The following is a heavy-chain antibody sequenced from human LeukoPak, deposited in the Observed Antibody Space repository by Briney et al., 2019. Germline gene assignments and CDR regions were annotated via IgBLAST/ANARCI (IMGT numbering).Heavy chain of an antibody. Sequence: PGGPQRLSCAASGITFSNYWMSWVRQAPGKGLEWVANINPDGSEKNYAHSVKGRFTISRDNAKNSLSLQMNSLRAEDMAVYYCATEPGIGYAFDIWGQGRMVTVSS. J-gene: IGHJ3*02. CDR3: ATEPGIGYAFDI. CDR2: INPDGSEK. V-gene: IGHV3-7*01. CDR1: GITFSNYW. D-gene: IGHD3-10*01.